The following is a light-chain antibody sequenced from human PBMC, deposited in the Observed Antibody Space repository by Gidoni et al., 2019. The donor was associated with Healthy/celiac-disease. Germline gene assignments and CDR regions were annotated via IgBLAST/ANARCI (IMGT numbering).Light chain of an antibody. CDR1: QSLLHSNGYNY. Sequence: DIVITQSPLSLPVTPGEPASIPCRSSQSLLHSNGYNYLDWYLQKPGQSPQLLIYLGSNRASGVPDRFSGSGSGTDFTLKISRVEAEDVGVYYCMQALQTPIFTFGPGTKVDIK. V-gene: IGKV2-28*01. J-gene: IGKJ3*01. CDR3: MQALQTPIFT. CDR2: LGS.